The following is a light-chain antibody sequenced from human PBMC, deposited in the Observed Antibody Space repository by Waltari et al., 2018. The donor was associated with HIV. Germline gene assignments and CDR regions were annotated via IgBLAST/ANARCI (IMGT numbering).Light chain of an antibody. Sequence: VLTQSPGTLSLSPGERDTLSCRASQGVTNNYLAWYHQKPGHAPRLLIYGASYRATGIPDSFRGSGSGTDFSLTTSRLESEDFAVYYCQQYDKSPRTFGGGTKLEI. J-gene: IGKJ4*01. CDR3: QQYDKSPRT. CDR1: QGVTNNY. CDR2: GAS. V-gene: IGKV3-20*01.